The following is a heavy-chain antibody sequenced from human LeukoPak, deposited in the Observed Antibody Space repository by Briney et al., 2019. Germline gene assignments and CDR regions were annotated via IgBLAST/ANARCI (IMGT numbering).Heavy chain of an antibody. V-gene: IGHV4-59*08. J-gene: IGHJ3*01. CDR3: TRRREYKHAFDL. D-gene: IGHD6-6*01. CDR2: IFYSGST. CDR1: GGSISGYY. Sequence: SETLSLTCTVSGGSISGYYWSWIRQPPGKGLEWIGYIFYSGSTSYNPSLTTRVTISVDTSKNQFSLQLSSVTAADTAMYYCTRRREYKHAFDLWGQGTMVTVSS.